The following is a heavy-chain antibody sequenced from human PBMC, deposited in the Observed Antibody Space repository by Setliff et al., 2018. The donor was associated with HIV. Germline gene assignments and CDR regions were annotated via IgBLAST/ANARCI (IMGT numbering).Heavy chain of an antibody. CDR2: VFYNGDT. D-gene: IGHD3-22*01. CDR1: GGSIRSYY. V-gene: IGHV4-59*08. J-gene: IGHJ4*02. Sequence: SETLSLTCTVSGGSIRSYYWSWIRQSPGKGLEWIGYVFYNGDTASNPSLKSRLTISVDTSKNQFSLKLSSVTAADTAVYYCARTQQTYYYDSSGYYFDCWGQGTLVTVSS. CDR3: ARTQQTYYYDSSGYYFDC.